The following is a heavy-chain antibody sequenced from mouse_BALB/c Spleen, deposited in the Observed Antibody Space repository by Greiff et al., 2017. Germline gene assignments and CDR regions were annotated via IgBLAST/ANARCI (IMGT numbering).Heavy chain of an antibody. V-gene: IGHV2-6-5*01. J-gene: IGHJ2*01. D-gene: IGHD1-1*01. Sequence: QVQLKESGPGLVAPSQCLSISCTVSGFTLTSYGVSWVRQPPGKGLEWLGEIWGGGSTYYNSALKSRMSISKDNSKSQAFLIMTSLQTDDTALYYCASNYYGSGGFDYWGQGTTLTVSS. CDR2: IWGGGST. CDR1: GFTLTSYG. CDR3: ASNYYGSGGFDY.